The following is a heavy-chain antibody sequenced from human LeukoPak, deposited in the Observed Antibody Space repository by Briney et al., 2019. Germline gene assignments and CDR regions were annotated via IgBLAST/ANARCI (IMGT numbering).Heavy chain of an antibody. CDR1: GGSFSGYY. J-gene: IGHJ4*02. D-gene: IGHD2-15*01. CDR3: ARVYEVVSAIDY. CDR2: INHSGST. Sequence: SETLSLTCAVYGGSFSGYYWSWIRQPPGKGLEWIGEINHSGSTNYNPSLKSRVTISVDTSKNQFSLKLSSVTAADTAVYYCARVYEVVSAIDYWGQGTLVTASS. V-gene: IGHV4-34*01.